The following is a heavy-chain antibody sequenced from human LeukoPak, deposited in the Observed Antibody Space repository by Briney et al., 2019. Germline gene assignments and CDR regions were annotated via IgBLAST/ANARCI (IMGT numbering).Heavy chain of an antibody. D-gene: IGHD4-17*01. J-gene: IGHJ4*02. CDR3: ARYKMDYGDYYYFDY. V-gene: IGHV4-61*08. CDR1: GGSISSGDYY. Sequence: SQTLSLTCTVSGGSISSGDYYWSWIRQPPGKGLEWIGYIYYSGSTNYNPSLKSRVTISVDTSKNQFSLKLSSVTAADTAVYYCARYKMDYGDYYYFDYWGQGTLVTVSS. CDR2: IYYSGST.